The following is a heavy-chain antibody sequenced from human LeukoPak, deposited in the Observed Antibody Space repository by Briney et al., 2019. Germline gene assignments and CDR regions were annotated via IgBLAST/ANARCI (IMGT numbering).Heavy chain of an antibody. CDR2: IYYSGST. D-gene: IGHD4-11*01. J-gene: IGHJ3*02. CDR1: GGSISSYY. CDR3: ARAPTVTTSAAFDI. Sequence: PSETLSLTCTVSGGSISSYYWSWIRQPPGKGLEWIGYIYYSGSTNYNPSLKSRVTISVDTSKNQFSLKLSSVTAADTAVYYCARAPTVTTSAAFDIWGQGTMVTVSS. V-gene: IGHV4-59*01.